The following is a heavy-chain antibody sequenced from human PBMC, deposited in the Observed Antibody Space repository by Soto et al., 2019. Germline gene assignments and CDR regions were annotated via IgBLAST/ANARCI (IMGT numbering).Heavy chain of an antibody. CDR3: ASDKSAFGVASHFDY. CDR2: ISYDGNNK. J-gene: IGHJ4*02. V-gene: IGHV3-30-3*01. CDR1: GFTFSSYA. D-gene: IGHD3-3*01. Sequence: QVQLVESGGGVVQPGRSLRLSCAASGFTFSSYAMHWVRQAPGKGLEWVAVISYDGNNKYYADSVKGRFTISRDNSESTLYLQMNSLRAEDTAVYYWASDKSAFGVASHFDYWGQGTLVTVSS.